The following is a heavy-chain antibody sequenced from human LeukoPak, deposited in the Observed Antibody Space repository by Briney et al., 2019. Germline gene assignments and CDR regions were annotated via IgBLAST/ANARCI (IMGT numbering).Heavy chain of an antibody. V-gene: IGHV3-30-3*01. D-gene: IGHD1/OR15-1a*01. J-gene: IGHJ4*02. Sequence: GRSLRLSCAASGFTFTAYLIHWVRQAPGKGLEWVAVMSSDGNAMFYADSVKGRFTISRDNSKNTLYLQMNSLRAEDTAVYYCAKGEHGDYWGQGTLVTVSS. CDR1: GFTFTAYL. CDR3: AKGEHGDY. CDR2: MSSDGNAM.